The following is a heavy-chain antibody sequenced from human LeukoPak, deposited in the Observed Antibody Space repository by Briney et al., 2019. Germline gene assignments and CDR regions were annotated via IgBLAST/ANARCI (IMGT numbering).Heavy chain of an antibody. D-gene: IGHD2-8*01. V-gene: IGHV3-48*01. Sequence: GGSLRLSCAASGFTFSSYSMNWVRQAPGKGLEWVSYISSSSSTIYYADSVKGRFTISRDNAKNSLYLQMNSLRAEDTAVYYCARDHRYCTNGVCPDYWGQGTLVTVSS. J-gene: IGHJ4*02. CDR3: ARDHRYCTNGVCPDY. CDR1: GFTFSSYS. CDR2: ISSSSSTI.